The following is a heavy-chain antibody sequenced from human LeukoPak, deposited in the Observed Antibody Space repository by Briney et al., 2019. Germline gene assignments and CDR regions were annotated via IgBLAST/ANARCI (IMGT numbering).Heavy chain of an antibody. J-gene: IGHJ4*02. CDR3: ASATPTVTFDY. V-gene: IGHV4-39*07. CDR2: IYYSGST. Sequence: SETLSLTCTVSGGSISSSSYYWGWIRQPPGKGLEWIGSIYYSGSTYYNPSLKSRVTISVDTSKNEFSLKLSSVTAADTAVYYCASATPTVTFDYWGQGTLVTVSS. D-gene: IGHD4-17*01. CDR1: GGSISSSSYY.